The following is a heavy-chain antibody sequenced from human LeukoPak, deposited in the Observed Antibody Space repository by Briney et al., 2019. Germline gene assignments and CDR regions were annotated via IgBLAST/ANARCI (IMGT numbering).Heavy chain of an antibody. D-gene: IGHD2-21*02. V-gene: IGHV3-74*01. CDR2: INSDGSST. CDR3: ARVLAYCGGDCYSPLVY. J-gene: IGHJ4*02. Sequence: GGSLRLSCAASGFTFSSYWMHWVRQAPGKGLVWVSRINSDGSSTSYADSVKGRFTISRDNAKNSLYLQMNSLRAEDTAVYYCARVLAYCGGDCYSPLVYWGQGTLVTVSS. CDR1: GFTFSSYW.